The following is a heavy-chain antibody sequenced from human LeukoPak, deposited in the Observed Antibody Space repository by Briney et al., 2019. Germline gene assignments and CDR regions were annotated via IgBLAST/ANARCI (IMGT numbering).Heavy chain of an antibody. D-gene: IGHD2-15*01. CDR3: ARAPPYCSGGSCYGGSDY. V-gene: IGHV3-48*03. CDR2: ISSSGSTI. CDR1: GFTFSSYE. J-gene: IGHJ4*02. Sequence: GGSLRLSCAASGFTFSSYEMNWVRKAPGKGLEWVSYISSSGSTIYYADSVKGRFTISRDNAKNSLYLQMNSLRAEDTAVYYCARAPPYCSGGSCYGGSDYWGQGTLVTVSS.